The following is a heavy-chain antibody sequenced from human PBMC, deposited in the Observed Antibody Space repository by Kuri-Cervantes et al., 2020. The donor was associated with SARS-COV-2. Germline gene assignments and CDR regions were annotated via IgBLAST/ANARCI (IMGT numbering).Heavy chain of an antibody. CDR3: ATVRFGEHFAFDI. V-gene: IGHV1-24*01. CDR1: GYTLTELS. J-gene: IGHJ3*02. Sequence: ASVKVSCKVSGYTLTELSMHWVRQAPGKGLEWIGGFDPEDGETIYAQKFQGRVTMTEDTSTNTAYMELSSLRSEDTAVYYCATVRFGEHFAFDIWGQGTMVTDSS. D-gene: IGHD3-10*01. CDR2: FDPEDGET.